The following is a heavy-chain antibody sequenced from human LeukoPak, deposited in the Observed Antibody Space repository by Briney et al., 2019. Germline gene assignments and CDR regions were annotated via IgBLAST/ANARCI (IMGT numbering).Heavy chain of an antibody. CDR3: VRIAGKRGFDY. V-gene: IGHV3-66*02. CDR1: GFTVSSNY. J-gene: IGHJ4*02. CDR2: IYSSGST. Sequence: GGSLRLSCAASGFTVSSNYMSWVRQAPGKGLEWVSVIYSSGSTYYADSVKGRFTISRDNSKNTLYLQMNSLRAEDTAVYYCVRIAGKRGFDYWGQGTLVTVSS. D-gene: IGHD1-26*01.